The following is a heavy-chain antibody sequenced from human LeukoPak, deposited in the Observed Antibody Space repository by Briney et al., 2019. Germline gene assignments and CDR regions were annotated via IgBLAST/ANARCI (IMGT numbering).Heavy chain of an antibody. Sequence: KPSETLSLTCTVSGGSISSYYWSWIRQPPGKELEWIGYIYYSGSANYNPSLKSRVTISVDTSKNQFSLKLSSVTAADTAVYYCARAFDSSGWYGASDYWGQGTLVTVSS. D-gene: IGHD6-19*01. CDR1: GGSISSYY. CDR2: IYYSGSA. V-gene: IGHV4-59*01. CDR3: ARAFDSSGWYGASDY. J-gene: IGHJ4*02.